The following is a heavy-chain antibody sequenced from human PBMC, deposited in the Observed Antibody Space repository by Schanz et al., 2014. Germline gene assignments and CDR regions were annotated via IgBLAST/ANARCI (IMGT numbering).Heavy chain of an antibody. CDR1: GFTFSSYA. V-gene: IGHV3-23*01. D-gene: IGHD2-15*01. J-gene: IGHJ6*02. Sequence: EVQLLESGGGLVQPGGSLRLSCAASGFTFSSYAMSWVRQAPGKGLEWVSALSASGGSTYYADSVKGRFTISRDNSKNILYLQMNSLRAEDTAVYYCAKARRKSNCSGGRCFHYSYYGMDVWGQGTTVTDSS. CDR3: AKARRKSNCSGGRCFHYSYYGMDV. CDR2: LSASGGST.